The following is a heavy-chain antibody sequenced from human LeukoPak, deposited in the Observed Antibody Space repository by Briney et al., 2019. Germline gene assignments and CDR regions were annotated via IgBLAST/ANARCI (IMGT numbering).Heavy chain of an antibody. CDR2: INANSGGT. CDR1: GYTFTGYY. D-gene: IGHD3-9*01. J-gene: IGHJ6*03. V-gene: IGHV1-2*02. Sequence: ASVKVSCTASGYTFTGYYMHWVRQSPGQRLEWMGWINANSGGTNYAQKFQGRVTMTRDTSISTAYKELSRLRSDDPAVYYCARENILTGWSYYYMDVWGKGTTVTISS. CDR3: ARENILTGWSYYYMDV.